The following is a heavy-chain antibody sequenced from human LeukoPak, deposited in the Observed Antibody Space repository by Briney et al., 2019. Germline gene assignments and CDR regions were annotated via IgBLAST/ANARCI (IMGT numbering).Heavy chain of an antibody. CDR2: IIPIFGTA. CDR3: ARAPGVGGDYVHWFDP. D-gene: IGHD4-17*01. V-gene: IGHV1-69*01. J-gene: IGHJ5*02. CDR1: RGTFSSYA. Sequence: SVKVSCKAPRGTFSSYAISWVRQAPGQGLEWMGGIIPIFGTANYAQKFQGRVTITADESTSTAYMELSSLRSEDTAVYYCARAPGVGGDYVHWFDPWGQGTLVTVSS.